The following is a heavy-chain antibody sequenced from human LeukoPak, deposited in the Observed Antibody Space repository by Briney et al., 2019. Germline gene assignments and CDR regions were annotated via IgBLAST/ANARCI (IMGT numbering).Heavy chain of an antibody. D-gene: IGHD3-22*01. CDR1: GFTFSVYS. CDR3: ARDLGYDSSSKGYSMGV. Sequence: PGGSLRLSCAAAGFTFSVYSMNWVRQAPGKGLEWVSSMSSSSGSINYADSVKGRFTISRDNSKSTLYLQMNSLRAEDAAVYYCARDLGYDSSSKGYSMGVWGQGTTVTVSS. CDR2: MSSSSGSI. V-gene: IGHV3-21*01. J-gene: IGHJ6*02.